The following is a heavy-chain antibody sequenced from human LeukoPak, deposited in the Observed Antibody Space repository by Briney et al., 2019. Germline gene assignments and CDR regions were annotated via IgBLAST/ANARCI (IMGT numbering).Heavy chain of an antibody. CDR3: ARAKVRPDFWSGYYPLFDY. V-gene: IGHV4-4*07. J-gene: IGHJ4*02. D-gene: IGHD3-3*01. Sequence: SETLSLTCTVSGGSISSYYWSWIRQPAGKGLEWIGRIYTSGSTNYNPSLKSRVTMSVDTSKNQFSLKLSSVTAADTAVYYCARAKVRPDFWSGYYPLFDYWGQGTLVTVSS. CDR1: GGSISSYY. CDR2: IYTSGST.